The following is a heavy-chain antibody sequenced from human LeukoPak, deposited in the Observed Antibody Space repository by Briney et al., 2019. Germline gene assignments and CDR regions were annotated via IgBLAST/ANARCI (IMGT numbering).Heavy chain of an antibody. CDR1: GYTFSGYY. J-gene: IGHJ4*02. CDR3: AIASASWLSNFDY. Sequence: ASVKVSCKASGYTFSGYYMHWVRQAPGQGLEWMGWITPKSGGTNYAQNFQGRVTMTRDTSISTAYMELSRLRSDDTAVYHCAIASASWLSNFDYWGQGTLVTVSS. CDR2: ITPKSGGT. V-gene: IGHV1-2*02. D-gene: IGHD3-22*01.